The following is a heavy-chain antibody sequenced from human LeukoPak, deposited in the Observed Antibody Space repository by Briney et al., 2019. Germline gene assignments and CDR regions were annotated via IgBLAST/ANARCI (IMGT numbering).Heavy chain of an antibody. V-gene: IGHV3-30*18. CDR3: AKPRDIDSWAFDV. D-gene: IGHD2-15*01. CDR2: ISYDGRNK. CDR1: GFTFNNHD. Sequence: GGSLRLSCAASGFTFNNHDMHWVGQAPGKGLEWVAGISYDGRNKYYADSVKGRFTISRDNSKNTLNLQMNSLRTEDTAVYYCAKPRDIDSWAFDVWGQGTMVTVS. J-gene: IGHJ3*01.